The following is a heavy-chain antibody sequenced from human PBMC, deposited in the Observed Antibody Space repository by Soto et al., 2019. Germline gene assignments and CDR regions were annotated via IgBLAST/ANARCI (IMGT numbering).Heavy chain of an antibody. CDR1: GFTFGTFS. J-gene: IGHJ2*01. CDR3: TTRGDCTSALSSFFGSSWYFAL. CDR2: ITTTGDAT. V-gene: IGHV3-21*02. D-gene: IGHD2-21*02. Sequence: ELAESGGGRVRPGGSLRLSCEASGFTFGTFSMIWVRQAPGKGLEWVSSITTTGDATYADSVKGGFTVSRDNARKSIFLSMSNLTAEDTALYSCTTRGDCTSALSSFFGSSWYFALWGRGTLVTVSS.